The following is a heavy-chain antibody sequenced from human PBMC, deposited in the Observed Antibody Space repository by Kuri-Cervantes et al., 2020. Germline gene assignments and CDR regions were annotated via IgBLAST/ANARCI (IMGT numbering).Heavy chain of an antibody. CDR3: ARDLVRGYLVG. CDR1: GFTFSSYA. D-gene: IGHD3-10*01. Sequence: GGSLRLSCAASGFTFSSYAMSWVRQAPGKGLEWVSAISGSGGSTYYADSVKGRFTISRDNSKNTLYLQMNALRVEDTAVYFCARDLVRGYLVGWGQGTLVTVSS. CDR2: ISGSGGST. V-gene: IGHV3-23*01. J-gene: IGHJ4*02.